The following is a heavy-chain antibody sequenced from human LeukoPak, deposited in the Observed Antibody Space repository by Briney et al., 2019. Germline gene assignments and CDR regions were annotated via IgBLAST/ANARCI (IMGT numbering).Heavy chain of an antibody. Sequence: SGTLSLTCAVSGGSISSSNWWSWVRQPPGKGLEWIGEIYHSGSTNYNPSLKSRVTISVDKSKNQFSLKLSSVTAADTAVYYCARGIRGYYYGSGSPVNWFDPWGQGTLVTVSS. CDR1: GGSISSSNW. J-gene: IGHJ5*02. CDR3: ARGIRGYYYGSGSPVNWFDP. D-gene: IGHD3-10*01. CDR2: IYHSGST. V-gene: IGHV4-4*02.